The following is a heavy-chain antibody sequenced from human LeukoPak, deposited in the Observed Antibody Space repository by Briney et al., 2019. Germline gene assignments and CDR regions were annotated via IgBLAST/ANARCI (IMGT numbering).Heavy chain of an antibody. CDR2: IYYSGST. V-gene: IGHV4-59*01. CDR3: ARLMGGYDWPFDY. J-gene: IGHJ4*02. CDR1: GGSITAYY. Sequence: PSETLSLTCTVSGGSITAYYWNWIRQPPGKGLEWIGRIYYSGSTDFNPSLKSRVTISVDTSKNQFSLKLSSVTAADTAVYYCARLMGGYDWPFDYWGQGTLVTVSS. D-gene: IGHD5-12*01.